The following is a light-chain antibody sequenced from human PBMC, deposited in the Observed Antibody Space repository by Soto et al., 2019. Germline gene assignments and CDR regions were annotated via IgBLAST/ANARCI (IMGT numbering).Light chain of an antibody. CDR1: SSDVGGYNF. CDR2: EVN. CDR3: TSYAGGNNV. J-gene: IGLJ1*01. Sequence: QSALTQPPSASGSPGQSVTISCTGTSSDVGGYNFVSWYQQYPGKVPKLMVYEVNKRPSGVPDRFSGSKSGNTASLTVSGLQAEDEADYYCTSYAGGNNVFGTRTKLTVL. V-gene: IGLV2-8*01.